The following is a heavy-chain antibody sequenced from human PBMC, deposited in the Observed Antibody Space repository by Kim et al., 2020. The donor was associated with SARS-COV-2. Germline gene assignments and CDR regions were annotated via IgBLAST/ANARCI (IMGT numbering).Heavy chain of an antibody. CDR2: IYSGGST. J-gene: IGHJ3*02. V-gene: IGHV3-53*01. CDR1: GFTVSSNY. CDR3: ARGAQGWELRNQDAFDI. Sequence: GGSLRLSCAASGFTVSSNYMSWVRQAPGKGLEWVSVIYSGGSTYYADSVKGRFTISRDNSKNTLYLQMNSLRAEDAAVYYCARGAQGWELRNQDAFDIWGQGTMVTVSS. D-gene: IGHD1-26*01.